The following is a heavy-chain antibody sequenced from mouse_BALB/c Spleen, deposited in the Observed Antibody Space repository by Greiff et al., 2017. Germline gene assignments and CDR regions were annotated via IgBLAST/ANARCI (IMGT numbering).Heavy chain of an antibody. Sequence: VQLQQSGAELARPGASVKMSCKASGYTFTSYTMHWVKQRPGQGLEWIGYINPSSGYTNYNQKFKDKATLTADKSSSTAYMQLSSLTSEDSAVYYCARDYYYGSSSYAMDYWGQGTSVTVSS. D-gene: IGHD1-1*01. CDR3: ARDYYYGSSSYAMDY. J-gene: IGHJ4*01. CDR1: GYTFTSYT. V-gene: IGHV1-4*01. CDR2: INPSSGYT.